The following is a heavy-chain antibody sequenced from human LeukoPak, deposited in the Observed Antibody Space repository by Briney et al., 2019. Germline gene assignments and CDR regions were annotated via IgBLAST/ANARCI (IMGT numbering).Heavy chain of an antibody. Sequence: SETLSLTCTVFGDSINSNYYYWGWIRQPAGKGLEWIGRVFGGGSTNHNPSLQSRVSMSVDTSKNQFSLHLNSVTAADTAVYYCAREMAGRGKFDYWGQGILVTVSS. D-gene: IGHD6-19*01. CDR3: AREMAGRGKFDY. CDR1: GDSINSNYYY. V-gene: IGHV4-61*02. CDR2: VFGGGST. J-gene: IGHJ4*02.